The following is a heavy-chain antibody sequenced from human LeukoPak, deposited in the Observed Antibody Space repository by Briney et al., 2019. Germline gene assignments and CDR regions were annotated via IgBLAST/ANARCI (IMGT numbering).Heavy chain of an antibody. J-gene: IGHJ5*02. D-gene: IGHD5-18*01. V-gene: IGHV4-59*08. CDR1: GGSIINYY. CDR2: IYSSGST. Sequence: SETLSLTCNVSGGSIINYYWSWIRQPPGKGLEWIGYIYSSGSTNYNPSLKSRVTISVDTSKSQFSLRLSSVTAADTAVYFCARYTAHGGGWFAPWGQGTLVTVSS. CDR3: ARYTAHGGGWFAP.